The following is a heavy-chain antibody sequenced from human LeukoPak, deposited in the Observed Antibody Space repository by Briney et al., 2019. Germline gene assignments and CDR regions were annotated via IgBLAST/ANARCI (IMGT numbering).Heavy chain of an antibody. CDR2: ISSSSSYI. CDR3: AGARGWYLAFDI. J-gene: IGHJ3*02. V-gene: IGHV3-21*01. D-gene: IGHD6-19*01. Sequence: KPGGSLRLSCAASGFTFSSYSMNWVRQAPGKGLEWVSSISSSSSYIYYADSVKGRFTISRDNAKNSLYLRMNSLRAEDTAVYYCAGARGWYLAFDIWGQGTMVTVSS. CDR1: GFTFSSYS.